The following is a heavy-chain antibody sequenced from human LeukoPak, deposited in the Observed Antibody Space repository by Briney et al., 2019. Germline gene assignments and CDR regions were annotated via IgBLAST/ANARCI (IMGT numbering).Heavy chain of an antibody. CDR2: IYSSGST. D-gene: IGHD5-12*01. V-gene: IGHV4-59*01. J-gene: IGHJ3*02. CDR1: GGSISSDY. Sequence: SETLSLTCTVSGGSISSDYWSWVRQPPGKGLEWIGYIYSSGSTNYNPSLKSRVTISVDTSKNHFSLKLSSVTAADTAVYYCARMDLGLAFDIWGQGTMVTVSS. CDR3: ARMDLGLAFDI.